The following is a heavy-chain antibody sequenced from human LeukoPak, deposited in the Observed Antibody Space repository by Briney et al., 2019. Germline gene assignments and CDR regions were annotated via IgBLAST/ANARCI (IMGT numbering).Heavy chain of an antibody. D-gene: IGHD7-27*01. V-gene: IGHV1-18*01. CDR3: ARVRLVWGMETFDL. CDR1: NNTLSNNG. J-gene: IGHJ3*01. CDR2: ISGYNTYT. Sequence: ASVKVSCKASNNTLSNNGITWVRQAPGQGLEWMGWISGYNTYTTYAQKFQDRVTMTKDTSTNTAYMEMRSLRSDDTAMYYCARVRLVWGMETFDLWGQGTMVTVSS.